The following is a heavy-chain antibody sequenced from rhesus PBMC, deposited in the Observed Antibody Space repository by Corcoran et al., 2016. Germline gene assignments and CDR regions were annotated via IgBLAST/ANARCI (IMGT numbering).Heavy chain of an antibody. CDR3: ARGGGIAAFDY. J-gene: IGHJ4*01. V-gene: IGHV4S10*01. CDR1: GGSISDSYR. CDR2: IYCSSTST. D-gene: IGHD6-31*01. Sequence: QVQLQESGPGVVKPSETLSLTCAVSGGSISDSYRWSWIRQPPGKGLEWIGYIYCSSTSTNYNPSLKSRVTISKDTSKNQFSLKLSSVTAADTAVYYCARGGGIAAFDYWGQGVLVTVSS.